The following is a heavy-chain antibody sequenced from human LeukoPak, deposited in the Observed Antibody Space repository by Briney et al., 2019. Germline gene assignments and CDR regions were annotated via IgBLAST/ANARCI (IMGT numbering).Heavy chain of an antibody. V-gene: IGHV4-39*01. J-gene: IGHJ4*02. D-gene: IGHD6-25*01. Sequence: SETLSLTCTVSGGSMSVGSYYWGWIRQPPGKGLEWIGSIYYSGSTYYSPSLKSRVTISVDTSQNQFSLKLSSVTAADTAVYYCARSGGYGLFDNWGQGILVTVSS. CDR2: IYYSGST. CDR3: ARSGGYGLFDN. CDR1: GGSMSVGSYY.